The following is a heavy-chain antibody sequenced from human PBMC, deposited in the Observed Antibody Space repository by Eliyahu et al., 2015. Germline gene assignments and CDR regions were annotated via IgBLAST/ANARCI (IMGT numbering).Heavy chain of an antibody. CDR3: TRPRGHGGYDYDY. CDR1: GFPFSGSA. CDR2: IRSKANNYAT. V-gene: IGHV3-73*02. Sequence: EVQLVESGGGLVQPGGSLKLSCAAXGFPFSGSAMHWVRQASGKGLXWVGRIRSKANNYATAYAASVKGRFTISRDDSKNTAYLQMNSLKTEDTAVYYCTRPRGHGGYDYDYWGQGTLVTVSS. J-gene: IGHJ4*02. D-gene: IGHD5-12*01.